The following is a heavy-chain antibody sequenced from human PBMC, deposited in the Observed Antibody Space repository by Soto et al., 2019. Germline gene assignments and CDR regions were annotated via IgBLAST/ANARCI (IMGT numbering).Heavy chain of an antibody. J-gene: IGHJ4*02. CDR3: ARHRAQDGRGVIYY. Sequence: SETLSLTCTVSGGSIRSSNFYWGWIRQPPGKGLEWIGTIYNRGSTYYNPSLKSRVTISVDTSKNQFSLKLSSVTAADTAVYYCARHRAQDGRGVIYYWGQETLVTVSS. V-gene: IGHV4-39*01. CDR2: IYNRGST. CDR1: GGSIRSSNFY. D-gene: IGHD3-3*01.